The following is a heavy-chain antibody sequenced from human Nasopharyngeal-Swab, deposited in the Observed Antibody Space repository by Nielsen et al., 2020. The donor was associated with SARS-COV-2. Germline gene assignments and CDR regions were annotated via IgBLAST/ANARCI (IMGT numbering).Heavy chain of an antibody. D-gene: IGHD3-22*01. CDR2: ISASAGST. CDR1: GFIFSNYA. V-gene: IGHV3-23*01. J-gene: IGHJ3*01. Sequence: GESLKISCAASGFIFSNYAMSWVRQAPGRGLEWVTAISASAGSTYYADSVEGHFTISRDNFRNTLYLQIHSLRVEDTAVYYCALSPTYYYDTTGYSDGFDVWGPGTRVTVSS. CDR3: ALSPTYYYDTTGYSDGFDV.